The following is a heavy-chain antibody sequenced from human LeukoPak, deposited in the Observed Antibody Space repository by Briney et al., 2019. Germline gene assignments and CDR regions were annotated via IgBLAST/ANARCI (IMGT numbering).Heavy chain of an antibody. D-gene: IGHD2-2*02. CDR2: INHTGDT. CDR3: ARDTLAKARLFDY. CDR1: IGSFSGHS. Sequence: SETLSLTCAVYIGSFSGHSWTWIRQSPGKGLEWIGEINHTGDTNYNPSLKNRVTISVDTSKNQFSLKLSSVTAADTAVYYCARDTLAKARLFDYWGQGTLVTVSS. J-gene: IGHJ4*02. V-gene: IGHV4-34*01.